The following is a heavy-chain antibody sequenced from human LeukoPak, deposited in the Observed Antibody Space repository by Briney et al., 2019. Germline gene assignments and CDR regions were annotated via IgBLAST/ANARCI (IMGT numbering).Heavy chain of an antibody. Sequence: PSETLSLTCTVSGGSISSYYWSWIRQPPGKGLEWIGYIYYSGSTNYNPPLKSRVTISVDTSKNQFSLKLSSVTAADTAVYYCARVRYGDCFDYWGQGTLVTVSS. J-gene: IGHJ4*02. V-gene: IGHV4-59*01. CDR1: GGSISSYY. CDR3: ARVRYGDCFDY. D-gene: IGHD4-17*01. CDR2: IYYSGST.